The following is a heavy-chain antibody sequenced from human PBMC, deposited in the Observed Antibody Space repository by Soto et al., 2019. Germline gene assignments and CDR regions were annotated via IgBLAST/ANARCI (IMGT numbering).Heavy chain of an antibody. Sequence: GASVKVSCKASGYTFTGYYMHWVRQAPGQGLEWMGWINPNSGDTNYAQKFQGWVTMTRDTSISTAYMELSRLRSDDTAVYYCARGHLAVVPVASWFYYMDVWGKGTTVTVSS. CDR2: INPNSGDT. D-gene: IGHD2-2*01. J-gene: IGHJ6*03. V-gene: IGHV1-2*04. CDR1: GYTFTGYY. CDR3: ARGHLAVVPVASWFYYMDV.